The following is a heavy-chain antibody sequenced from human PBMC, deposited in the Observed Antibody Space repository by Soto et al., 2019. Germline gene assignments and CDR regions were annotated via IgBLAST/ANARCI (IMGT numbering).Heavy chain of an antibody. Sequence: QVPLVQSGDEVKKSGASVKVSCKASGYTFRNYGISWVRQSPGQGLEWMGWISGYNGLTACAQNVQGRVTMTIDTPTRTVFMEWTSLRSNDTDVYYWARDEGIRGFDSWGQGTLVTVSS. CDR1: GYTFRNYG. J-gene: IGHJ4*02. CDR2: ISGYNGLT. D-gene: IGHD3-10*01. V-gene: IGHV1-18*04. CDR3: ARDEGIRGFDS.